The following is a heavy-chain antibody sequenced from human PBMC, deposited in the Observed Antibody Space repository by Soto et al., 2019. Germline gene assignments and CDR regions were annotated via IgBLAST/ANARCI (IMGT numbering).Heavy chain of an antibody. D-gene: IGHD2-15*01. CDR1: GFTFNSYS. V-gene: IGHV3-21*01. CDR3: ARDGGVAATLANYFDY. CDR2: MSRSSRYI. Sequence: EVQLVESGGGLVKPGGSLRLSCAASGFTFNSYSMNWVRQAPGKGLEWVSSMSRSSRYIYYADSVKGRFTISRDNAKNSVYLQMNSLRAADTAVYYCARDGGVAATLANYFDYWGQGTLVTVSS. J-gene: IGHJ4*02.